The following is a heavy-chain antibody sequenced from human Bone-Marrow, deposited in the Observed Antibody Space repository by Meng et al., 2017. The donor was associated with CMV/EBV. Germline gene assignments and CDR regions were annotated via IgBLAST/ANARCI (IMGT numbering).Heavy chain of an antibody. CDR2: ISSSSSYI. CDR3: ARDTYCSSTSCYMPYYYYYGMDV. CDR1: GFTFSSYS. V-gene: IGHV3-21*01. J-gene: IGHJ6*02. Sequence: GESLKISCAASGFTFSSYSMNWVRQAPGKGLEWVSSISSSSSYIYYADSVKGRFTISRDNAKNSLYLQMNSLRAEDTAVYYCARDTYCSSTSCYMPYYYYYGMDVWGPGNTVNVSS. D-gene: IGHD2-2*02.